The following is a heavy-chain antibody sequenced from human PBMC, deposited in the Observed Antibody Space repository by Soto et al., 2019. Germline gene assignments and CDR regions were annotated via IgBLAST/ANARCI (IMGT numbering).Heavy chain of an antibody. V-gene: IGHV1-58*01. Sequence: SVKVYCKTSGFMFTSSAVQWVRQARGQRLEWIGWLVVGSGNTHYAQHFQERVTLTRDMSTGTAYMELGSLRSEDTAVYYCAAVPVLRFLKWLPAYFDYWGQGTLVTVSS. CDR2: LVVGSGNT. J-gene: IGHJ4*02. D-gene: IGHD3-3*01. CDR1: GFMFTSSA. CDR3: AAVPVLRFLKWLPAYFDY.